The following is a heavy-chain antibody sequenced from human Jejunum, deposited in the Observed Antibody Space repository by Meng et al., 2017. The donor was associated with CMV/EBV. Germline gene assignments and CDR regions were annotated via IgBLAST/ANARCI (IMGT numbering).Heavy chain of an antibody. J-gene: IGHJ1*01. Sequence: EVQLGESGGGLVVPGGSVTLSCAASGLRFTNAWMSWVRQAPGKDLEWVGRIRSKDAGGTSDYAAPVKGRFTISRDDSKNMLYLQMNSLKSEDTAVYYCAHYGAAEYFQDWGQGTLVTVFS. CDR3: AHYGAAEYFQD. CDR1: GLRFTNAW. D-gene: IGHD4-17*01. V-gene: IGHV3-15*01. CDR2: IRSKDAGGTS.